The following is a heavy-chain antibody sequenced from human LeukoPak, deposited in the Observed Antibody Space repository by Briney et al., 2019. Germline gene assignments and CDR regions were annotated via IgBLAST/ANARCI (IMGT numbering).Heavy chain of an antibody. V-gene: IGHV4-39*07. CDR2: IYYSGNT. CDR1: GGSISSSYYY. Sequence: SETLSLTCTVSGGSISSSYYYWGWVRQPPGKGLEWIGSIYYSGNTYYNPALQSRVTIPVDKSNNQFSLKVSSVTAADTAVYYCARNGGNSDFDYWGQGTLVTVSS. J-gene: IGHJ4*02. D-gene: IGHD4-23*01. CDR3: ARNGGNSDFDY.